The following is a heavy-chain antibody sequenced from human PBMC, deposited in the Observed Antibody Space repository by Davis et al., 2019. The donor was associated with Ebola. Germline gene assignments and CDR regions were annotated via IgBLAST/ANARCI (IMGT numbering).Heavy chain of an antibody. D-gene: IGHD1-26*01. V-gene: IGHV3-11*06. Sequence: GGSLRLSCAASGFTFNTYAMSWIRQAPGKGLEWVSYISSSSSYTNYADSVKGRFTISRDNAKNSLYLQMNSLRAEDTAVYYCARVREEWELLPYYFDYWGQGTLVTVSS. CDR3: ARVREEWELLPYYFDY. J-gene: IGHJ4*02. CDR2: ISSSSSYT. CDR1: GFTFNTYA.